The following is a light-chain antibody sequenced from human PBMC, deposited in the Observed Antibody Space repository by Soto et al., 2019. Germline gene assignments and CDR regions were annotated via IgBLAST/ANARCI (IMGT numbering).Light chain of an antibody. CDR2: GVS. J-gene: IGKJ1*01. V-gene: IGKV3-20*01. CDR3: QQYGSSPWT. CDR1: QSVSSTY. Sequence: EVVLTQSPGTLSVSPGERVTLSCRVSQSVSSTYVAWYQQKPGQAPRLXIYGVSSRATGIPDRFSGSGSGTDFTLTISRLEPEDFVVYYCQQYGSSPWTFGQGTKVDIK.